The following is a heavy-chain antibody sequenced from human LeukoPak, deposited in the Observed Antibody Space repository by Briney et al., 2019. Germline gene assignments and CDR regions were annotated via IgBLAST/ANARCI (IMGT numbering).Heavy chain of an antibody. CDR2: ISDSGARA. J-gene: IGHJ4*02. V-gene: IGHV3-23*01. CDR1: GFTFSSYE. Sequence: GGSLRLSCAASGFTFSSYEMNWVRQAPGKGLEWVSAISDSGARAYYADSVKGRFTISRDNSKNMLFLQMNSLRAEDTAVYYCAKDARRTSGWYFFDYWGQGTLVTVSS. CDR3: AKDARRTSGWYFFDY. D-gene: IGHD6-19*01.